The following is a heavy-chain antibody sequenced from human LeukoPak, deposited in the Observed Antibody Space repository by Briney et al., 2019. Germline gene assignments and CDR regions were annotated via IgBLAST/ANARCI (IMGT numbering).Heavy chain of an antibody. CDR3: ARGFGFRSYYYYYYMDV. D-gene: IGHD3-10*01. Sequence: SETLSLTCSVSGYSISSGYYWGWIRQPPGEGLEWIGNIYHSGSTYYNPSLKSRVTISVDTSKNQFSLKLSSVTAADTAVYYCARGFGFRSYYYYYYMDVWGKGTTVTISS. CDR2: IYHSGST. CDR1: GYSISSGYY. J-gene: IGHJ6*03. V-gene: IGHV4-38-2*02.